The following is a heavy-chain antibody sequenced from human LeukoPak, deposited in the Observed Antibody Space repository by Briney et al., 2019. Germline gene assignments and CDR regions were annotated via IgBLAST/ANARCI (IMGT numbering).Heavy chain of an antibody. D-gene: IGHD2-2*01. CDR2: VSYSGTT. CDR1: GGSISSSSFF. V-gene: IGHV4-39*01. Sequence: PSQTLSLTCTVSGGSISSSSFFWAWIRQPPGKGLEWIGTVSYSGTTYYSPSLKSRVTISVDTSKNQFSLRLTSVTAADTALYYCAKLTCSSTFCPLDYWGQGTLVTVSS. CDR3: AKLTCSSTFCPLDY. J-gene: IGHJ4*02.